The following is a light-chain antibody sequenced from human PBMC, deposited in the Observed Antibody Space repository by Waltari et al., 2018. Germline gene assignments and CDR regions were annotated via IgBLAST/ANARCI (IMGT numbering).Light chain of an antibody. CDR1: QRSSSY. V-gene: IGKV1-39*01. CDR2: ATS. Sequence: DVQMTQSPSSLSASVGEKVTITCRASQRSSSYLNWYQQKPGKAPKLLISATSRLESGVPSRFSGSESGTDFRLTINSLQPEDFATYFGQQSYTAPHTFGQGTTVEIK. J-gene: IGKJ2*01. CDR3: QQSYTAPHT.